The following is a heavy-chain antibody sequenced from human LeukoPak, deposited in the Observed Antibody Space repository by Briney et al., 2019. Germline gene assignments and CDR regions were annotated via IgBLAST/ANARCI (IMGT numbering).Heavy chain of an antibody. CDR1: GFTVSSDH. Sequence: PGGSLRLSCAASGFTVSSDHMSWVRQAPGKGLEWVSVTYSGGSTYYADSVKGRFTISRDNSKNTLYLQMNSLRADDTAVYYCARGGSEACFDYWGQGTLVTVSS. J-gene: IGHJ4*02. V-gene: IGHV3-53*01. CDR2: TYSGGST. D-gene: IGHD1-26*01. CDR3: ARGGSEACFDY.